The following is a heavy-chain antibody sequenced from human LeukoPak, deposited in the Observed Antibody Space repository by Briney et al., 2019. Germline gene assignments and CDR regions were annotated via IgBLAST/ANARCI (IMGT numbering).Heavy chain of an antibody. CDR1: GYTFTGYY. J-gene: IGHJ1*01. CDR2: INPNSGGT. D-gene: IGHD6-13*01. CDR3: ARSSSWPAEYFQH. V-gene: IGHV1-2*02. Sequence: ASVKVSCKASGYTFTGYYMHWVRQAPGQGLEWMGWINPNSGGTNYAQKFQGRVTMTRDTSISTAYMELSRLRSDDTAVYYCARSSSWPAEYFQHWGQGTLVTVSS.